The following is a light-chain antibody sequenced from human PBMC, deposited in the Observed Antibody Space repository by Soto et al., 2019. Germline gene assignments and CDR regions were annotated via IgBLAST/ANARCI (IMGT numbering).Light chain of an antibody. CDR1: SSSIGAGYD. J-gene: IGLJ3*02. V-gene: IGLV1-40*01. CDR2: GST. CDR3: QSYDNTLSGYV. Sequence: QSVLTQPPSVSGAPGQRVTISCTGSSSSIGAGYDVHWYQQLPGTAPKLLIYGSTSRPSGVPDRFSGSKSGTSASLAIAGLQAEDEADYYCQSYDNTLSGYVFGGGTKLTVL.